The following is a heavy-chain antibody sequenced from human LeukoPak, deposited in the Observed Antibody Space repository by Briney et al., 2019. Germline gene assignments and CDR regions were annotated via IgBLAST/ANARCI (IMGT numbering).Heavy chain of an antibody. D-gene: IGHD2-2*02. CDR2: ISWNSGSI. CDR1: GFTFDDYA. J-gene: IGHJ4*02. CDR3: GRGFSIVPAGIPDY. Sequence: GGSLRLSCAASGFTFDDYAMHWVRQAPGKGLEWVSGISWNSGSIGYADSVKGRFTISRDNAKNSLYLQMNSLRAEDMALYYCGRGFSIVPAGIPDYWGLGTLVTVSS. V-gene: IGHV3-9*03.